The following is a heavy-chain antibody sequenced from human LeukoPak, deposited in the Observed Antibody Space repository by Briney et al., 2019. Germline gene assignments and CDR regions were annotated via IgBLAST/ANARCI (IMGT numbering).Heavy chain of an antibody. D-gene: IGHD3-3*01. J-gene: IGHJ4*02. V-gene: IGHV1-2*02. Sequence: GASVKVSCKASGYTFTGYYIHWVRQAPGQGLEWMGWINPKSGDTNYAQKFQGRVTMTRDTSISTAYMELSRLRSDDTAVYYCASFGVVVDYYFDYWGQGTLVTVSS. CDR3: ASFGVVVDYYFDY. CDR2: INPKSGDT. CDR1: GYTFTGYY.